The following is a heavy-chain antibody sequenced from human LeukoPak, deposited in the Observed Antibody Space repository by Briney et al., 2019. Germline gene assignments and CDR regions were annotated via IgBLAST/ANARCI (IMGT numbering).Heavy chain of an antibody. Sequence: PGGSLRLACAASGFTFSNYWMSWVRQAPGKGLEWVATIKQDGSEKYYVDSVKSRFTISRDSAKNSLNLQMNILRGEDTAAYYCAREKDWGGATASILYSGGQGPLVPVPS. CDR1: GFTFSNYW. CDR2: IKQDGSEK. J-gene: IGHJ4*02. CDR3: AREKDWGGATASILYS. D-gene: IGHD1-26*01. V-gene: IGHV3-7*03.